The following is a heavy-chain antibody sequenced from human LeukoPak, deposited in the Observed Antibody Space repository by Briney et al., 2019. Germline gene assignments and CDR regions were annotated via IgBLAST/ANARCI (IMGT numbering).Heavy chain of an antibody. V-gene: IGHV1-46*01. Sequence: GSSVKVSCKASGYTFTSYYMHWVRQAPGRGLEWMGTINPSGGSTSYAQKFQGRVTMTRDTSTSTVYMELSSLRSEDTAVYYCARDPGYDILTGYGDYWGQGTLVTVSS. CDR2: INPSGGST. CDR1: GYTFTSYY. J-gene: IGHJ4*02. D-gene: IGHD3-9*01. CDR3: ARDPGYDILTGYGDY.